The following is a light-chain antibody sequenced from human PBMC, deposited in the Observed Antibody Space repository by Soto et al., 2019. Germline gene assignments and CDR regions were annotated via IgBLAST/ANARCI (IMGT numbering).Light chain of an antibody. J-gene: IGKJ4*01. CDR1: QGISNY. CDR3: QEYNSGLT. Sequence: DIQMTQSPSSLSASVRDRVTNTCRASQGISNYLAWYQQKPGKVPKVLIYVASALQSGVPSRFSGSGSGRDFTLTISSLQPEDVAAYYCQEYNSGLTFGGGTKVEIK. V-gene: IGKV1-27*01. CDR2: VAS.